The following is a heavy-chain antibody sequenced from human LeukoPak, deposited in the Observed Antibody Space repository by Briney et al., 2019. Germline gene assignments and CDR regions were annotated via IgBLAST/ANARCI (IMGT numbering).Heavy chain of an antibody. V-gene: IGHV3-49*04. Sequence: GGSLRLSCTASGFTSGDYAMNWVRQAPGKGLEWVGFIRSKAYGGTTEYAASVKGRFTISTDDSKSIAYLQMNSLKTEDTAVYYCTRDYYVSGRYWYFDLWGRGTLVTVSS. CDR2: IRSKAYGGTT. J-gene: IGHJ2*01. CDR3: TRDYYVSGRYWYFDL. D-gene: IGHD3-10*01. CDR1: GFTSGDYA.